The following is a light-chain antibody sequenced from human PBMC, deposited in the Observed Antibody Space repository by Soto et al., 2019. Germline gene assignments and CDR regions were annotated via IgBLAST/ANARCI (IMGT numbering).Light chain of an antibody. Sequence: DIQMTQSPSSLSASVGDRVTITCRASQSISSYLNWYQQKPGKAPNLLIYAASSLQSGVPSRFSGSGSGTDFTLTISSLQPEDPATYYCQQSYSSPWTFGQGTKVEIK. CDR1: QSISSY. CDR2: AAS. J-gene: IGKJ1*01. V-gene: IGKV1-39*01. CDR3: QQSYSSPWT.